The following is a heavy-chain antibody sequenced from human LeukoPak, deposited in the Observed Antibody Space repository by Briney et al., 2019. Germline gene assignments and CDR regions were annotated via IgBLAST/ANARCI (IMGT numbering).Heavy chain of an antibody. J-gene: IGHJ3*02. V-gene: IGHV4-34*01. D-gene: IGHD3-10*01. CDR2: INHSGST. CDR1: GGSFSGYY. Sequence: SETLSLTCAVYGGSFSGYYWSWIRQPPGKGLEWIGEINHSGSTNYNPSLKSRVTMSVDTSKNQFSLKLSSVTAADTAVYYCARDKSRTYGSADAFDIWGQGTMVTVSS. CDR3: ARDKSRTYGSADAFDI.